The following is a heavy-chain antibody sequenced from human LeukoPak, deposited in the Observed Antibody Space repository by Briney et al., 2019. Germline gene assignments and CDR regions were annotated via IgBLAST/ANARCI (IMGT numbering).Heavy chain of an antibody. CDR2: SSAYNGNT. J-gene: IGHJ4*02. CDR1: GHTFTSYG. V-gene: IGHV1-18*01. Sequence: ASVKVSCKASGHTFTSYGISWVRQAPGRGLDWMGWSSAYNGNTNYAQKFQGRGTMTTDTSTSQAYMEVRGLRSDDAAVYYCARGHCSSTSCYRGVDYWREGTLVSVSS. CDR3: ARGHCSSTSCYRGVDY. D-gene: IGHD2-2*01.